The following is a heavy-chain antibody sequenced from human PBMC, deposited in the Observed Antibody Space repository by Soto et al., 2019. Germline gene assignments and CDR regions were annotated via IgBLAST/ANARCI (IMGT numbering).Heavy chain of an antibody. CDR1: GFTFSSYW. CDR3: ARDFRAAAAGANWFDP. D-gene: IGHD6-13*01. V-gene: IGHV3-74*01. Sequence: GGSLRLSCAASGFTFSSYWMHWVRQAPGKGLVWVSRINSGGSSTSYADSVKGRFTISRDNAKNTLYLQMNSLRAEDTAVYCCARDFRAAAAGANWFDPWGQGTLVTVSS. J-gene: IGHJ5*02. CDR2: INSGGSST.